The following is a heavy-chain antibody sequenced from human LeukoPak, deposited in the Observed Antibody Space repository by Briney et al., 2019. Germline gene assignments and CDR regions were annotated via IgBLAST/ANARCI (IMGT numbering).Heavy chain of an antibody. D-gene: IGHD6-6*01. CDR2: INPNSGGT. J-gene: IGHJ5*02. CDR3: ARVEYSRGNWFDP. V-gene: IGHV1-2*02. Sequence: ASVKVSCKASGYTFTGYYMHWVRQAPGQGLEWMGWINPNSGGTNYAQKFQGRVTMTRDTSISTAYMELSRLRSDDTAVYYCARVEYSRGNWFDPWGQGTLVTVSS. CDR1: GYTFTGYY.